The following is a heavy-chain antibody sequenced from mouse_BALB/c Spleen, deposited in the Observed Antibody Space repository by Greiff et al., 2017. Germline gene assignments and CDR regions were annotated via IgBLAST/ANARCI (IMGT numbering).Heavy chain of an antibody. CDR1: GYTFTSYW. J-gene: IGHJ2*01. V-gene: IGHV1-69*02. D-gene: IGHD2-3*01. CDR2: IYPSDSYT. Sequence: QVQLQQPGAELVRPGASVKLSCKASGYTFTSYWINWVKQRPGQGLEWIGNIYPSDSYTNYNQKFKDKATLTVDKSSSTAYMQLSSPTSEDSAVYYCTRYYDGYYYFDYWGQGTTLTVSS. CDR3: TRYYDGYYYFDY.